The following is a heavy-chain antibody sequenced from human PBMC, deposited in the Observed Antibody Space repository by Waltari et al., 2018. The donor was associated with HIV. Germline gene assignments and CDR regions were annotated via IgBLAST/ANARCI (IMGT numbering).Heavy chain of an antibody. D-gene: IGHD4-4*01. V-gene: IGHV3-21*01. CDR1: GFTFSSYS. J-gene: IGHJ4*02. CDR3: ASLHPRPADY. CDR2: ISSSSSYI. Sequence: EVQLLESGGGLVKPGGSLRLSCAASGFTFSSYSMNWVRQAPGKGVEWVSSISSSSSYIYYADSVKGRFTISRDNAKNSLYLQMNSLRAEDTAVYYCASLHPRPADYWGQGTLVTVSS.